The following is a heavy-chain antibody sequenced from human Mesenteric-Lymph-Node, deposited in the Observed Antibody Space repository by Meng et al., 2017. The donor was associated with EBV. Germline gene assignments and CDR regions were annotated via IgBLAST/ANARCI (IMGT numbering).Heavy chain of an antibody. CDR2: ISHSEST. CDR3: AASSGWWRLDY. V-gene: IGHV4-4*02. CDR1: SVSVSSGHW. D-gene: IGHD6-19*01. J-gene: IGHJ4*02. Sequence: QLEELCPRLVKPSGTLSPPRAASSVSVSSGHWWAWVRQPPGKGLEWIGEISHSESTNYNPSLKSRVTISLDKSENQFSLRLTSVTAADTAMYYCAASSGWWRLDYWGQGILVTVSS.